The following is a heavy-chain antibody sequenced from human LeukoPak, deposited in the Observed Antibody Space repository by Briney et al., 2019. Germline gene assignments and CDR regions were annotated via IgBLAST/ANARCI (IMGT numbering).Heavy chain of an antibody. CDR2: ISPTGGTA. V-gene: IGHV3-23*01. Sequence: PGGSLRLSCAASGFTFSSFCMSWVRQAPGKGLEWVSAISPTGGTAYYADSVKGRFTTSRDNSKNKLYLQMNSLSAEDTAIYNCPKNGDRGAYCGGGSCYHYYSYNMDVWGKGTTVTISS. D-gene: IGHD2-15*01. CDR3: PKNGDRGAYCGGGSCYHYYSYNMDV. CDR1: GFTFSSFC. J-gene: IGHJ6*03.